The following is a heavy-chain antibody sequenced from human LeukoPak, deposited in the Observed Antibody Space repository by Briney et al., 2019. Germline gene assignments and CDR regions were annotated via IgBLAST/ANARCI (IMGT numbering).Heavy chain of an antibody. J-gene: IGHJ4*02. CDR1: GYTFIGYY. CDR3: ARGGIRTAASKFDY. CDR2: INPNSGGT. Sequence: ASVKVSCKASGYTFIGYYMHWVRQAPGQGLEWMGWINPNSGGTKYAQKFEGRVTMTRDTSISTAYMELSRVTSDDTAVYYCARGGIRTAASKFDYWGQGTLVTVSS. V-gene: IGHV1-2*02. D-gene: IGHD6-13*01.